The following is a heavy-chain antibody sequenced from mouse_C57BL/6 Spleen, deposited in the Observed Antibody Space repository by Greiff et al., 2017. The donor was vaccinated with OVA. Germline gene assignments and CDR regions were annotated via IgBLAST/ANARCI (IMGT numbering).Heavy chain of an antibody. Sequence: VKLVESGAELVRPGASVTLSCKASGYTFTDYEMHWVKQTPVHGLEWIGAIDPETGGTAYNQKFKGKAILTADKSSSTAYMELRSLTSEDSAVYYCTRSEDYYGSSYRYFDVWGTGTTVTVSS. CDR2: IDPETGGT. J-gene: IGHJ1*03. CDR1: GYTFTDYE. V-gene: IGHV1-15*01. D-gene: IGHD1-1*01. CDR3: TRSEDYYGSSYRYFDV.